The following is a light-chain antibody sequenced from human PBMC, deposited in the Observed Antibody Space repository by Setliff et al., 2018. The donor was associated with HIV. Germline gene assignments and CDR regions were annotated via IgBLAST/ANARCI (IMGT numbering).Light chain of an antibody. CDR1: SSNIGRRT. J-gene: IGLJ1*01. Sequence: QSVLTQPPSASGTPGQLVTISCSGSSSNIGRRTVNWYQQVPGMAPKLLIYSQNQRPSGVPDRFSASKSDTSASLAISGLQSDDEADYYCSAWDDSLNACVFGTGTKVTVL. CDR3: SAWDDSLNACV. V-gene: IGLV1-44*01. CDR2: SQN.